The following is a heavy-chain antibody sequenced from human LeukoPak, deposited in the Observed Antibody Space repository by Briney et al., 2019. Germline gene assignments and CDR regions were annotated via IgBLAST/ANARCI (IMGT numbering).Heavy chain of an antibody. Sequence: ASVKVSCKVSGYSLIESSIHWVRQAPGKGLEWMGGSDPEDGAAIYAQKFQGRVTMTEDTSTDTAYMELNSLKSEDTAIYYCALTTVVTPGHYWGQGTLVTVSS. CDR2: SDPEDGAA. V-gene: IGHV1-24*01. CDR3: ALTTVVTPGHY. CDR1: GYSLIESS. J-gene: IGHJ4*02. D-gene: IGHD4-23*01.